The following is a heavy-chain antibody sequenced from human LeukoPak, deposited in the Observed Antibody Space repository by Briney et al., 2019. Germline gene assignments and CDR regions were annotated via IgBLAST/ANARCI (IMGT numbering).Heavy chain of an antibody. Sequence: SETLSLTCTVSGGSISSYYWSWIRQPPGKGLEWIGYIYYSGSTNYNPTLKSRVTISVDTSKNQFSLKLSSVTAADTAVYYCARQSTKGFDYWGQGTLVTVSS. CDR2: IYYSGST. V-gene: IGHV4-59*08. CDR3: ARQSTKGFDY. CDR1: GGSISSYY. J-gene: IGHJ4*02.